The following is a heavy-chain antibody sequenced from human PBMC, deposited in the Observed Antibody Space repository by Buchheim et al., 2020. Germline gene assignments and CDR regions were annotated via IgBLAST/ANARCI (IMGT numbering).Heavy chain of an antibody. J-gene: IGHJ4*02. Sequence: EVQLLESGGGLVQPGGSLRLSCAASGFTFSSYAMSWVRQAPGKGLEWVSAISGSGGSTYYADPVKGRFTISRDNSKNTLYLQMNSLRAEDTAVYYCAKVLSSSWYSQRWYFDYWGQGTL. D-gene: IGHD6-13*01. CDR2: ISGSGGST. V-gene: IGHV3-23*01. CDR3: AKVLSSSWYSQRWYFDY. CDR1: GFTFSSYA.